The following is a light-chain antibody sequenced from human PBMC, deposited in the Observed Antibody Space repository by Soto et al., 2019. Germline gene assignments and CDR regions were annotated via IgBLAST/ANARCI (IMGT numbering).Light chain of an antibody. Sequence: DVQMTQSPSSLSASVGDRVTITCRASQGINNYLTWFQQKPGEAPKSLIYAASSLQSGVPSKFSGSGSGTDFTLTISSLQPEDFATYYCQQYNSYPYTFGQVTKLEIK. V-gene: IGKV1-16*02. CDR2: AAS. CDR1: QGINNY. J-gene: IGKJ2*01. CDR3: QQYNSYPYT.